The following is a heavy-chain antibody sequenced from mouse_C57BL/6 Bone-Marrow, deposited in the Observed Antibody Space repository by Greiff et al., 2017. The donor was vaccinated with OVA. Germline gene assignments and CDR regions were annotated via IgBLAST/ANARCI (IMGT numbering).Heavy chain of an antibody. CDR1: GYAFTNYL. Sequence: VQRVESGAELVRPGTSVKVSCKASGYAFTNYLIEWVKQRPGQGLEWIGVINPGSGGTNYNEKFKGKATLTADKSSSTAYMQLSSLTSEDSAVYFCARWDYAWFAYWGQGTLVTVSA. J-gene: IGHJ3*01. D-gene: IGHD2-4*01. CDR2: INPGSGGT. V-gene: IGHV1-54*01. CDR3: ARWDYAWFAY.